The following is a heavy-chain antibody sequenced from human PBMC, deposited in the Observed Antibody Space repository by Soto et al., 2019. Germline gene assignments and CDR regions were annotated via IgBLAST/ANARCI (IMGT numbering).Heavy chain of an antibody. CDR3: GNGLENHYNYDC. V-gene: IGHV3-23*01. J-gene: IGHJ4*02. Sequence: GGSLRLSCAASGFTFSNHVMSWVRQAPGKGPEWVSSINSRGDNTYYAGSVRGRFTISRDNSKSTLYLQMNSLRAEDTAVYYCGNGLENHYNYDCWGQGTLVTVSS. CDR2: INSRGDNT. D-gene: IGHD3-16*01. CDR1: GFTFSNHV.